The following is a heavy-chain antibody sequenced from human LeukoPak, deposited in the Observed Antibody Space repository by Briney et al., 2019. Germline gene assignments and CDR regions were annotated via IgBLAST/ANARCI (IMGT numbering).Heavy chain of an antibody. CDR1: GGTFNSYA. CDR2: IIPIFGTA. Sequence: SVKVSCKASGGTFNSYAISGVRQAPGQGLEWMGGIIPIFGTANYAQKFQGRVTITADKSTSTAYMELSSLRSEDTAVYYCARDPGDCSSTSCDYWGQGTLVTVSS. V-gene: IGHV1-69*06. D-gene: IGHD2-2*01. CDR3: ARDPGDCSSTSCDY. J-gene: IGHJ4*02.